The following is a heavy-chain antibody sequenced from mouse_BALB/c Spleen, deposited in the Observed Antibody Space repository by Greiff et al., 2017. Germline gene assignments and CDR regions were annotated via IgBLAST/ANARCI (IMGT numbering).Heavy chain of an antibody. CDR3: ARDEYDPFYAMDY. CDR2: IAPGSGST. CDR1: GYTFTSYW. V-gene: IGHV1S41*01. D-gene: IGHD2-4*01. J-gene: IGHJ4*01. Sequence: DLVKPGASVKLSCKASGYTFTSYWINWIKQRPGQGLEWIGRIAPGSGSTYYNEMFKGKATLTVDTSSSTAYIQLSSLSSEDSAVYFCARDEYDPFYAMDYWGQGTSVTVSS.